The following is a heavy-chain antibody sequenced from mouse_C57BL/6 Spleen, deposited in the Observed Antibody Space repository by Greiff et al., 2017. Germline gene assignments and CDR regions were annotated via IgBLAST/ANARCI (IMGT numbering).Heavy chain of an antibody. Sequence: VQLQQSGPELVKPGASVKISCKASGYTFTDYYMNWVKQSHGKSLEWIGDINPNNGGTSYNQKFKGKATLTVDKSSSTAYMELRSLTSEDSAVYYCAREGVQGLYFDYWGQGTTLTVSS. CDR1: GYTFTDYY. V-gene: IGHV1-26*01. J-gene: IGHJ2*01. CDR2: INPNNGGT. D-gene: IGHD3-3*01. CDR3: AREGVQGLYFDY.